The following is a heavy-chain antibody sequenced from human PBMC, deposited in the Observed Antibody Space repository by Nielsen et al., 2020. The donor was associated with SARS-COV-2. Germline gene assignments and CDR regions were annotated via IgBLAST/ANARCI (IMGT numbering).Heavy chain of an antibody. D-gene: IGHD2-8*02. CDR3: ARLYWGYWYFDL. CDR2: ISYDGRKK. V-gene: IGHV3-30*03. J-gene: IGHJ2*01. Sequence: GGSLRLSCAASGFTFRNFGMRWVRQAPGKGLEWVADISYDGRKKDYADSAKGRFTISRDNYKNTVFLQMNGLRVEDTAVYYCARLYWGYWYFDLWGRGTPVTVSS. CDR1: GFTFRNFG.